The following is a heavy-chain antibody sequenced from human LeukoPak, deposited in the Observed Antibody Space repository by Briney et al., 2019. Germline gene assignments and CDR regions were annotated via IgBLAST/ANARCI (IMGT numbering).Heavy chain of an antibody. CDR3: ARGSSSWYGRYNWFDP. Sequence: SETLSLTCAVYSGSFSGYYWSWIRQPPGKGLEWIGEINHSGSTNYNPSLKSRVTISVDTSKNQFSLKLSSVTAADTAVYYCARGSSSWYGRYNWFDPWGQGTLVTVSS. J-gene: IGHJ5*02. CDR1: SGSFSGYY. D-gene: IGHD6-13*01. CDR2: INHSGST. V-gene: IGHV4-34*01.